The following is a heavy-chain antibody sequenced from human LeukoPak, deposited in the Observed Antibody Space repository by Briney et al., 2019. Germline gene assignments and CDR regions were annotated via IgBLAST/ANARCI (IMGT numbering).Heavy chain of an antibody. CDR1: GGSISSYY. J-gene: IGHJ3*02. Sequence: SETLSLTCTVSGGSISSYYWSWIRQLPGKGLEWIGYIYYSGSTNYNPSLKSRVTISVDTSKNQFSLKLSSVTAADTAVYYCARDKGLIEARGALDIWGQGTMVTVSS. CDR3: ARDKGLIEARGALDI. D-gene: IGHD1-26*01. CDR2: IYYSGST. V-gene: IGHV4-59*12.